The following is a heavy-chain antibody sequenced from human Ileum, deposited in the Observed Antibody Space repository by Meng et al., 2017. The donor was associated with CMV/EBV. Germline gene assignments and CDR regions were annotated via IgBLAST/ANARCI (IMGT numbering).Heavy chain of an antibody. D-gene: IGHD6-13*01. CDR1: GDSVSSTTVT. J-gene: IGHJ4*02. CDR3: VRLTGNSWLDY. Sequence: QAQLQKSGPGPVKTSQTLLLTCAISGDSVSSTTVTWNWIRQSPSRGLAWLGRTYYRSKWFNDYALSVRGRITINPDISKNQLSLQLNSVTPEDTAVYYCVRLTGNSWLDYWGRGTLVTVSS. V-gene: IGHV6-1*01. CDR2: TYYRSKWFN.